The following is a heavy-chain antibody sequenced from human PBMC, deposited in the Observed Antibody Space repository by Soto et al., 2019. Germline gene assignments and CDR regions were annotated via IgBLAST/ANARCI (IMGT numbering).Heavy chain of an antibody. CDR3: ARAPNYYYYMDV. V-gene: IGHV4-4*02. Sequence: SETLSLTCHFSGYSISSSHWWTWARQAPGMGLEWIGEVFHTGPTNYNPSLKSRVTISMDKSKNLFSLKITSVTAADTAVYYCARAPNYYYYMDVWGKGSTVTVSS. CDR1: GYSISSSHW. J-gene: IGHJ6*03. CDR2: VFHTGPT.